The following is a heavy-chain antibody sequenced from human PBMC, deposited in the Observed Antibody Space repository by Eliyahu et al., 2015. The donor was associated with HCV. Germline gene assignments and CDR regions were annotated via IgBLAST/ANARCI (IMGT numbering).Heavy chain of an antibody. CDR2: INHSGST. D-gene: IGHD2-2*01. Sequence: QVQLQQWGAGLLKPSETLSLTCAVYGGSFSGYYXSWLRQPPGKRLEWIGEINHSGSTNYNPSLKSRVTISVDTSKNQFSLKLSSVTAADTAVYYCARGLSCSSTSCYYYYYYYGMDVWGQGTTVTVSS. V-gene: IGHV4-34*01. J-gene: IGHJ6*02. CDR1: GGSFSGYY. CDR3: ARGLSCSSTSCYYYYYYYGMDV.